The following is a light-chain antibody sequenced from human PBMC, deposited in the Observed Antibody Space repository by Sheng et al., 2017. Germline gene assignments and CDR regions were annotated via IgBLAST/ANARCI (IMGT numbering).Light chain of an antibody. J-gene: IGLJ3*02. Sequence: QSVLTQPPSVSAAPGQRVTISCSGSSSNIGNNDCILVPATPRNSPPILIFDIDQRPSGIPDRFSASKSGTSATLGITGLQTGDEADYYCGTWDDSLSNWVFGGGTQADRP. CDR2: DID. V-gene: IGLV1-51*01. CDR3: GTWDDSLSNWV. CDR1: SSNIGNND.